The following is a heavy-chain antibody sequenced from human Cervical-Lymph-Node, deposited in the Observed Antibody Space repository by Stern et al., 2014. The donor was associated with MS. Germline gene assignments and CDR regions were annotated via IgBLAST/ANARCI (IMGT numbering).Heavy chain of an antibody. V-gene: IGHV3-30*18. J-gene: IGHJ6*02. CDR2: ISYDGSKK. Sequence: QVQLVQSGGGVVQPGRSLRVSCAASGFSFSTHAMHRARQAPGTGMGWVALISYDGSKKYYVASVKGRFTISRDNSKNTLYLQMNSLRAEDTAIYYCAKDQSSQGFYYGLDVWGQGTTVTVS. D-gene: IGHD2-2*01. CDR1: GFSFSTHA. CDR3: AKDQSSQGFYYGLDV.